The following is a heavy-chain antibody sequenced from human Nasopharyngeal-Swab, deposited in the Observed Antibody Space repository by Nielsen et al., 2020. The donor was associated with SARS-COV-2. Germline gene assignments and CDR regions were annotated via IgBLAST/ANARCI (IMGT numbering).Heavy chain of an antibody. CDR1: GGSISNYY. Sequence: SETLSLTCTVSGGSISNYYWTWVRQPPGKGLEWIGFVYNSGSTTYNPSLKSRVTISVDTSKIQFSLRLSFVTAADTAVYYCASNRPPIAAAGTSLDFWGQGTLVTVSS. D-gene: IGHD6-13*01. V-gene: IGHV4-59*01. J-gene: IGHJ4*02. CDR3: ASNRPPIAAAGTSLDF. CDR2: VYNSGST.